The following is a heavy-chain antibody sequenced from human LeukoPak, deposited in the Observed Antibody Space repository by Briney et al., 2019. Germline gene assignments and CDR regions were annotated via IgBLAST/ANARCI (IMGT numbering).Heavy chain of an antibody. V-gene: IGHV3-23*01. D-gene: IGHD2-15*01. CDR2: ISGSGGGT. J-gene: IGHJ4*02. Sequence: PGGSLRLSCAASGFTFSSYGMSWVRQAPGKGLEWVSAISGSGGGTYYADSVKGRFTISRDNSKNTLYLQMNSLRAEDTAVYYCAKARLSSGFCSGDPCYPPGYWGQGTLVTVSS. CDR1: GFTFSSYG. CDR3: AKARLSSGFCSGDPCYPPGY.